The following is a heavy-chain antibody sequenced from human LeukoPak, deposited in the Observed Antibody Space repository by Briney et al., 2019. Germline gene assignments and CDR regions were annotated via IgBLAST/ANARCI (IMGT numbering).Heavy chain of an antibody. J-gene: IGHJ4*02. V-gene: IGHV3-21*01. Sequence: GGSLRLSCAASGFTFSSYTMNWVRQAPGKGLEWVSFISTSSSYIYYADSVKGRFTISRDNAKNSLYLQMNSLRAEDTAVYYCARDSSWHVPVPENPVAFDYWGQGTLVTVSS. D-gene: IGHD6-13*01. CDR3: ARDSSWHVPVPENPVAFDY. CDR1: GFTFSSYT. CDR2: ISTSSSYI.